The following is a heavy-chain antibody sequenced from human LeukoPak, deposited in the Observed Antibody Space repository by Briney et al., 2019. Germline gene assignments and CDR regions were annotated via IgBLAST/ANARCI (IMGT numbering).Heavy chain of an antibody. CDR1: GGSFSGYS. V-gene: IGHV4-34*01. J-gene: IGHJ6*03. CDR2: INHSGST. D-gene: IGHD3-3*01. CDR3: ARGKXYDFWSGYYRWYYYYYVDV. Sequence: PSETLSLTCAVYGGSFSGYSWSWIRQPPGKGLEWIGAINHSGSTNYNPSPKSRVIISVDTSKTQSFLKLSSVTAADTAAYYCARGKXYDFWSGYYRWYYYYYVDVWGKGTTVTVSS.